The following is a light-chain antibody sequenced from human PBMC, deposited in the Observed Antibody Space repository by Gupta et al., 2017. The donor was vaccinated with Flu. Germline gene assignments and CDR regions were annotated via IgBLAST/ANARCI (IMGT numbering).Light chain of an antibody. CDR3: AARDDSRDGRV. CDR2: SNN. V-gene: IGLV1-44*01. Sequence: RVTISSSGSSSNIGSNNVNWYQQFPGTAPHLVMYSNNKRPSGVPERFSGSKSGTSASLAISGLQAEDEADYFCAARDDSRDGRVFGGGTKLTVL. CDR1: SSNIGSNN. J-gene: IGLJ2*01.